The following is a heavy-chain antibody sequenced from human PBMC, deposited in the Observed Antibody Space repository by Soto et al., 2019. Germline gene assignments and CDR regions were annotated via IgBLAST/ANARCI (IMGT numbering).Heavy chain of an antibody. CDR1: RFTFSSYA. CDR2: ISGSGGST. J-gene: IGHJ6*02. D-gene: IGHD3-22*01. CDR3: AKTHDSSGYYYYYGMDV. V-gene: IGHV3-23*01. Sequence: GGSLRLSCAASRFTFSSYAMSWVRQAPGKGLEWVSAISGSGGSTYYADSVKGRFTISRDNSKNTLYLQMNSLRAEDTAVYYCAKTHDSSGYYYYYGMDVWGQGTTVTVSS.